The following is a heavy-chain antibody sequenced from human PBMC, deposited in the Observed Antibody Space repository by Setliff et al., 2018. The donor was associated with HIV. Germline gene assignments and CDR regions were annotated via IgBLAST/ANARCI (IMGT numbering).Heavy chain of an antibody. CDR1: GGSISTYF. CDR3: ARRTFGSGRIDP. J-gene: IGHJ5*02. V-gene: IGHV4-4*09. Sequence: PSETLSLTCTVSGGSISTYFWTWIRQPPGKGLEWIGQIHTTGSTNYNPSLKSRLTISIDTSKNQFSLNLDSVTTTDTAVYYCARRTFGSGRIDPWGQGTLVTVSS. D-gene: IGHD3-16*01. CDR2: IHTTGST.